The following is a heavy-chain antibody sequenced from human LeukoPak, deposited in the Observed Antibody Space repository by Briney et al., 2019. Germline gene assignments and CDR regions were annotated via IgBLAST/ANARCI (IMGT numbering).Heavy chain of an antibody. Sequence: GGSLRLSCAASGFTFSSYAMHWVRQAPGKGLEWVAVISYDGSNKYYADSVKGRFTISRDNSKNTLYLQMNSLRAEDTAVYYCARGHIAARPDGPDYWGQGTLVTVSS. CDR2: ISYDGSNK. CDR1: GFTFSSYA. V-gene: IGHV3-30-3*01. CDR3: ARGHIAARPDGPDY. J-gene: IGHJ4*02. D-gene: IGHD6-6*01.